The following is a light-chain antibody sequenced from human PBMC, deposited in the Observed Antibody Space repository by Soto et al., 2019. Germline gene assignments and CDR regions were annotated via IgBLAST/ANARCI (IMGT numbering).Light chain of an antibody. CDR1: QNINSN. V-gene: IGKV3-15*01. J-gene: IGKJ1*01. CDR3: QQYNNWGT. CDR2: DAS. Sequence: EIVMTQSPATLSVSPGERATLSCRASQNINSNLAWYQQKPGQAPRLLIYDASTRATGIPARFSGSGSGTEFTLTISSLQSEDCAVYCCQQYNNWGTFGQGTKVEIK.